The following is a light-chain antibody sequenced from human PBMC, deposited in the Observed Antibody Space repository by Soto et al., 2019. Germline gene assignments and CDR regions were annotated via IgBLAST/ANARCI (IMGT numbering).Light chain of an antibody. CDR1: QSVRSK. Sequence: EVVMTQSPDTLSVSPGETVTLSCRASQSVRSKLAWYQQKPGQAPRLFIYGASTRATGIPARFSGSGSGTEFTLTISSLESEDFAIYYCQQYNNWPPFTFGQGTRLEIK. CDR2: GAS. V-gene: IGKV3-15*01. J-gene: IGKJ5*01. CDR3: QQYNNWPPFT.